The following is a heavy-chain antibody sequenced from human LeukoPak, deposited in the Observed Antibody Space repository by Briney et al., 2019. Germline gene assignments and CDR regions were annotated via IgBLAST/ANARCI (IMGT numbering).Heavy chain of an antibody. CDR3: ARSGYYDSSGAPYAFDI. V-gene: IGHV1-46*01. CDR1: AYTFSSYF. Sequence: GGSVKVSCKASAYTFSSYFFHWVRQAPGQGLEWMGVINPTDTTTVYAQKIQGRVTMTRDMSTSTAYMELSSLRSEDTAVYYCARSGYYDSSGAPYAFDIWGQGTMVTVSS. CDR2: INPTDTTT. J-gene: IGHJ3*02. D-gene: IGHD3-22*01.